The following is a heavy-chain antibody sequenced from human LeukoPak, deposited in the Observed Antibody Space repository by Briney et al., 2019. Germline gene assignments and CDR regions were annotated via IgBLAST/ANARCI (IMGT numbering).Heavy chain of an antibody. V-gene: IGHV3-30*18. Sequence: GRSLRLSCAASGFIFSSYGMHWVRQAPGKGLEWVAVISYDGSNKYHADSVKGRVTISRDNSNNALYLQMKSLRAEDTAVYYCAKVPYDILTGYPYYYYGMDVWGQGTTVTVSS. CDR2: ISYDGSNK. CDR3: AKVPYDILTGYPYYYYGMDV. J-gene: IGHJ6*02. CDR1: GFIFSSYG. D-gene: IGHD3-9*01.